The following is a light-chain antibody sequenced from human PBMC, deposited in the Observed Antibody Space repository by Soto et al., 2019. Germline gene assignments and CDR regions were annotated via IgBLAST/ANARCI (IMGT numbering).Light chain of an antibody. V-gene: IGKV3-20*01. Sequence: EIALTQSPGTLSLSPGERPTLSCRASQSVSSSYLAWYQQKPGQAPRLLIYGASSRATGIPDRFSGSGSGTDFTLTISRLEPEDFAVYYCQQYGSSPQTFGQGTKVDIK. J-gene: IGKJ1*01. CDR1: QSVSSSY. CDR3: QQYGSSPQT. CDR2: GAS.